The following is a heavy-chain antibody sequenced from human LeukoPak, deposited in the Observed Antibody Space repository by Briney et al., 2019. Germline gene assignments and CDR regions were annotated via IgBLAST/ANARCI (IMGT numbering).Heavy chain of an antibody. V-gene: IGHV3-74*01. Sequence: GGSLRLSCAASGFTFSSYWMRWVRQAPGKGLVWVSRINSDGSSTSYADSVKGRFTISRDNAKNTLYLQMNSLRAEDTAVYYCARDPRVIVVPTLGNWFDPWGQGTLVTVSS. CDR3: ARDPRVIVVPTLGNWFDP. CDR1: GFTFSSYW. D-gene: IGHD3-22*01. J-gene: IGHJ5*02. CDR2: INSDGSST.